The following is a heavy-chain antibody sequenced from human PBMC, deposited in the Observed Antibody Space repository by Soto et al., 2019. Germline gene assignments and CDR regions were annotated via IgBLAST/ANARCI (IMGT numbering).Heavy chain of an antibody. Sequence: SETLSLTCTVSGGSISSYYCSWIRQPPGKGLEWIGYIYYSGSTNYNPSLKSRVTISVDTSKNQFSLKLSSVTAADTAVYYCARGMYSSSWYYYYGMDVWGQGTTVTVSS. CDR2: IYYSGST. D-gene: IGHD6-13*01. J-gene: IGHJ6*02. V-gene: IGHV4-59*01. CDR1: GGSISSYY. CDR3: ARGMYSSSWYYYYGMDV.